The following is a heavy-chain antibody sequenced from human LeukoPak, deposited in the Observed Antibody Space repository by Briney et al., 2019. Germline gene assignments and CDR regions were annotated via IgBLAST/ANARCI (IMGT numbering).Heavy chain of an antibody. CDR1: GYTFTSYG. CDR3: ARGYYDSSGYYYPVNTLIDY. CDR2: ISAYNGNT. V-gene: IGHV1-18*01. J-gene: IGHJ4*02. Sequence: ASVKVSCKASGYTFTSYGISWVRQAPGQGLEWMGWISAYNGNTNYAQKLQGRVTMTRDMSTSTVYMELSSLRSEDTAVYYCARGYYDSSGYYYPVNTLIDYWGQGTLVTVSS. D-gene: IGHD3-22*01.